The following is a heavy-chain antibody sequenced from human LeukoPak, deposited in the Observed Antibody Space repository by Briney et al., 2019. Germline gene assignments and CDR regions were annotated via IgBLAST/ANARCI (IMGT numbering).Heavy chain of an antibody. V-gene: IGHV3-53*01. CDR2: MHTGGTT. CDR1: GFTVSGTH. D-gene: IGHD3-16*01. Sequence: PGGPLRLSCSASGFTVSGTHMSWVRQAPGKGLEWVSAMHTGGTTYYADSVTGRFTVSRDTSRNTLFLHMNSLRAEDTAVYYCAKDEATSGGGLASWGQGTLVIVSS. CDR3: AKDEATSGGGLAS. J-gene: IGHJ5*01.